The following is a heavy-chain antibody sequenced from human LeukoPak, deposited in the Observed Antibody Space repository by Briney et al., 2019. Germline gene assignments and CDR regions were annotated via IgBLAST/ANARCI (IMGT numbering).Heavy chain of an antibody. V-gene: IGHV3-21*01. CDR3: ARDPYDTWLIVATSY. CDR1: GFTFSSYS. CDR2: ISSSSSYI. Sequence: AGGSLRLSCAASGFTFSSYSMNWVRQAPGKGLEWVSSISSSSSYIYYADSVKGRFTISRDNAKNSLYLQMNSLRAEDTALYYCARDPYDTWLIVATSYWGQGTLVTVSS. J-gene: IGHJ4*02. D-gene: IGHD5-12*01.